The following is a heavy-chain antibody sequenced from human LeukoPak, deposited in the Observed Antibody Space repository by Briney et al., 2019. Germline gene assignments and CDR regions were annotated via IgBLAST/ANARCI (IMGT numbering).Heavy chain of an antibody. CDR2: IDWDDDK. J-gene: IGHJ3*02. Sequence: EPGPTLVKPTQTLTLTCTFSWFSLSTSGMCVSCIRQPPGKALEWLARIDWDDDKYNSTSLKTRLTISKDTSINQVVLTMTNMDPVDAATYYCARTPYSSSLEPAFDIWGQGTMVTVSS. CDR3: ARTPYSSSLEPAFDI. V-gene: IGHV2-70*11. CDR1: WFSLSTSGMC. D-gene: IGHD6-6*01.